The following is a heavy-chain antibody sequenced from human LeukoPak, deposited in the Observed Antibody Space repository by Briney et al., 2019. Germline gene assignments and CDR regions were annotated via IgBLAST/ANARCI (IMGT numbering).Heavy chain of an antibody. V-gene: IGHV3-23*01. J-gene: IGHJ4*02. CDR1: GFTFSSYG. Sequence: RGSLRLSCAASGFTFSSYGMTWVLQAPGKGLEWVSGISGSGGSTYYEDSVKGRFTISRDNSKNTLYLQMNSLRAEDTAVYYCAKNSGGTCYSHLDYWGQGTLVTVSS. D-gene: IGHD2-15*01. CDR2: ISGSGGST. CDR3: AKNSGGTCYSHLDY.